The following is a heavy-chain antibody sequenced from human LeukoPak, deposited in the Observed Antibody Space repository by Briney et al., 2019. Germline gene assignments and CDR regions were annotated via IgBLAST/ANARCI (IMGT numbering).Heavy chain of an antibody. D-gene: IGHD6-19*01. Sequence: GGSLRLSCAASGFTVSSNYMTWDRQAPGKGLEWVSVIYSGGSTYYADSVKGRFTLSRDNSKNTLFLQMNSLRAEDTAVYYCARGRRYSSGWYGDWFDPWGQGTLVTVSS. CDR2: IYSGGST. CDR3: ARGRRYSSGWYGDWFDP. CDR1: GFTVSSNY. J-gene: IGHJ5*02. V-gene: IGHV3-66*01.